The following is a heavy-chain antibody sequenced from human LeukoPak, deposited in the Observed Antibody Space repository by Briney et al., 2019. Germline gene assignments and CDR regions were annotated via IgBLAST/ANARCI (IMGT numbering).Heavy chain of an antibody. CDR1: GFTFDDYG. J-gene: IGHJ4*02. CDR3: AREEYDSSGYYTDNYYFDY. D-gene: IGHD3-22*01. CDR2: INWNGGSI. Sequence: PGGSLRLSCAASGFTFDDYGMTWVRQAPGKGLEWVSDINWNGGSIGYADSVKGRFTVSRDNAKNSLYLQMNSLRAEDTALYYCAREEYDSSGYYTDNYYFDYWGQGTLVTVSS. V-gene: IGHV3-20*04.